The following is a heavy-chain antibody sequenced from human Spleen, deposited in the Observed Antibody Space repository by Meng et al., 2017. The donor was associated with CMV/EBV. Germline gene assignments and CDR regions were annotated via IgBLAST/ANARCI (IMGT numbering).Heavy chain of an antibody. CDR2: IIPIFNPA. D-gene: IGHD3-22*01. CDR3: AGLNYYSSSGHRRFDP. Sequence: GATYGVCASCSVQQPPKQAHEWMGRIIPIFNPANYAQKFQGSITIATDESPGTAYMELSSPRSEDTAVYYCAGLNYYSSSGHRRFDPRGQGTLVTVSS. V-gene: IGHV1-69*05. CDR1: GATYGVCA. J-gene: IGHJ5*02.